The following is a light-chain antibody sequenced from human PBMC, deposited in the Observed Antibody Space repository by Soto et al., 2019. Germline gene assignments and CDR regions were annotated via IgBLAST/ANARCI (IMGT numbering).Light chain of an antibody. CDR2: EVT. CDR3: SSHTSANTRV. Sequence: QSALTQPASLSGSPGQSIAISCTGTSSDVGGYDYVSWYQQQPDKAPKLIIYEVTQRPSGVSHRFSGSKSGNTASLTISWLQAEDEADYYCSSHTSANTRVFGTGTKVTVL. CDR1: SSDVGGYDY. J-gene: IGLJ1*01. V-gene: IGLV2-14*01.